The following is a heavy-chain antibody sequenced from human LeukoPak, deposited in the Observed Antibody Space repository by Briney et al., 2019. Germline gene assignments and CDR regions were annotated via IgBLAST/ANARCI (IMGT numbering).Heavy chain of an antibody. Sequence: GGSLRLSCAASGFTFSDYYMSWIRQAPGKGLEWVSYISSSGSTIYYADSVKGRFTIPRDNAKNSLYLQMNSLRAEDTAVYYCARDPSVDDSSGYPLDYWGQGTLVTVSS. CDR2: ISSSGSTI. J-gene: IGHJ4*02. CDR1: GFTFSDYY. V-gene: IGHV3-11*01. D-gene: IGHD3-22*01. CDR3: ARDPSVDDSSGYPLDY.